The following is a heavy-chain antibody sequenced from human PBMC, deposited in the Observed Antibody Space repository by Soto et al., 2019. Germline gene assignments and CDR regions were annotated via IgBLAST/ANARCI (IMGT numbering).Heavy chain of an antibody. D-gene: IGHD6-19*01. CDR3: AGSGYSTGIGWFGP. J-gene: IGHJ5*02. Sequence: GESLKISCKASGYSFTTYLIGWVRQMPGKGLEWMGIIYPGDSDTRYSPSFQGQVTISADKSISTAYLQWSSLKASDSAMYYCAGSGYSTGIGWFGPWGQGTLVTVSS. CDR1: GYSFTTYL. CDR2: IYPGDSDT. V-gene: IGHV5-51*01.